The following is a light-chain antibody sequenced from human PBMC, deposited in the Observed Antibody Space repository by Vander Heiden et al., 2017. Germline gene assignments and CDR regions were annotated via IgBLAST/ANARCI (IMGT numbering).Light chain of an antibody. Sequence: EIVLTQSPATLSLSPGERATLPCRASQSVSSYLAWYQQKPGQAPRLLIYDASNRATGIPARFSGSGSGTDCTLTISSLEPEDFAVYYCQQRSNWPPTFGPGTKVDIK. J-gene: IGKJ3*01. CDR1: QSVSSY. CDR3: QQRSNWPPT. CDR2: DAS. V-gene: IGKV3-11*01.